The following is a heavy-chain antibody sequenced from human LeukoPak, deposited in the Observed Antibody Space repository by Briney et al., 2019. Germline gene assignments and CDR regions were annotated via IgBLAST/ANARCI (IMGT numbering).Heavy chain of an antibody. D-gene: IGHD2-2*01. J-gene: IGHJ6*03. V-gene: IGHV3-23*01. CDR1: GFTFSTFA. Sequence: GGSLRLSCAASGFTFSTFAMIWVRQPPGKGLEWVSSIFPSGGEIHYADSVRGRFTISRDNSKSTLSLQMNSLRAEDTAIYYCAKDRPTRKHVVPAPYYYYYMDVWGKGTTVTVSS. CDR3: AKDRPTRKHVVPAPYYYYYMDV. CDR2: IFPSGGEI.